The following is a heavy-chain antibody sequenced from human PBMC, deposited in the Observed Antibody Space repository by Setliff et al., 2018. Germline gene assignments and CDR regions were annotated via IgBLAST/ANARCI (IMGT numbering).Heavy chain of an antibody. CDR2: IYWDDDK. D-gene: IGHD3-16*01. Sequence: SGPTLVNPSQTLTLTCTVSGFSLSASGVGVGWIRQPPGKALEWLTLIYWDDDKRYSPSLRNRVTITKDTSKNQVVLTVTDMDPVDTATYYCAHIKHHLGGTILSALDIWGPGTMVTVSS. CDR1: GFSLSASGVG. J-gene: IGHJ3*02. V-gene: IGHV2-5*02. CDR3: AHIKHHLGGTILSALDI.